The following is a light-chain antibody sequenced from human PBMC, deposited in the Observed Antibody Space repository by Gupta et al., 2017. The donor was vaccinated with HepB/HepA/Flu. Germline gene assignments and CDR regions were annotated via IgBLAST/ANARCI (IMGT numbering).Light chain of an antibody. J-gene: IGKJ3*01. CDR1: QSVSSRR. Sequence: EVVLMPYPGTLSLSPGETATPSCSASQSVSSRRLVWYQQKSGQAPRLLISDTSYRLTGTPHRFSGSGSGTDFTLKISRLEAEDFAVYYCKQCGSSPTTFGHGTKVEI. CDR3: KQCGSSPTT. V-gene: IGKV3-20*01. CDR2: DTS.